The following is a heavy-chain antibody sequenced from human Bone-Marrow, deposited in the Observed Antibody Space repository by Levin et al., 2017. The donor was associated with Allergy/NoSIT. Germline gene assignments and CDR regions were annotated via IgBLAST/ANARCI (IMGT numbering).Heavy chain of an antibody. CDR2: IYTNVNS. CDR3: VRGYEQSPFDR. V-gene: IGHV3-53*01. J-gene: IGHJ3*02. CDR1: GFSVSTDS. Sequence: GGSLRLSCPASGFSVSTDSMSWVRQAPGKGLEWVSLIYTNVNSHYADSVKGRFTISRDNSKNTLYLQMDNGRVEETAIYYGVRGYEQSPFDRWGQGTRVTVSS. D-gene: IGHD3-3*01.